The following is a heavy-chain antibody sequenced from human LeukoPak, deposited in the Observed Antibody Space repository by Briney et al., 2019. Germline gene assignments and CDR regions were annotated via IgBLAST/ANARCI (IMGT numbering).Heavy chain of an antibody. CDR3: ARDGPTSTAPFDY. J-gene: IGHJ4*02. Sequence: PSETLSLTCTVSGGPITSHFWSWIRQPPGEGLEWIGNFYHAGNSNLNPSPKSRVTMSIDTSKNQFSLKLRSMTAADTAVYYCARDGPTSTAPFDYWGQGTLVTVSS. CDR2: FYHAGNS. D-gene: IGHD1-26*01. CDR1: GGPITSHF. V-gene: IGHV4-59*11.